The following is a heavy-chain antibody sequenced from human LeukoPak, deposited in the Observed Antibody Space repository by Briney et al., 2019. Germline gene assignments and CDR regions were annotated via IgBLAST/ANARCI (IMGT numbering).Heavy chain of an antibody. J-gene: IGHJ6*02. D-gene: IGHD3-10*01. V-gene: IGHV3-7*01. CDR1: GFTFSSYW. Sequence: GGSLRLSCAASGFTFSSYWMSWVRQAPGKGLEWVANIKQDGSEKYYVDSVKGRFTISRDNAKNSLYLQMNSLRAEDTAVCYCARAVGITMVRGRTMDVWGQGTTVTVSS. CDR3: ARAVGITMVRGRTMDV. CDR2: IKQDGSEK.